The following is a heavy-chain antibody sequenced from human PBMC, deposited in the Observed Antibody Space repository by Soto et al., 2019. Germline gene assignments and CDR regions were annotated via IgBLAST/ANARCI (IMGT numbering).Heavy chain of an antibody. D-gene: IGHD3-10*01. CDR1: GGSFSGYY. J-gene: IGHJ6*02. CDR3: ARGFPDGSGSYARYYGMDV. Sequence: PSETLSLTCAVYGGSFSGYYWSWIRQPPGKGLEWIGEINHSGSTNYNPSLKSRVTISVDTSKNQFSLKLSSVTAADTAVYYCARGFPDGSGSYARYYGMDVWGQGTTVTVSS. V-gene: IGHV4-34*01. CDR2: INHSGST.